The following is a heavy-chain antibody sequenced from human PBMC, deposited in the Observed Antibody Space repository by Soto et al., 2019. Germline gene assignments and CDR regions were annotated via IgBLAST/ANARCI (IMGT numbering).Heavy chain of an antibody. V-gene: IGHV1-69*01. Sequence: QVLLLQSGSEVKKAGSSVKVSCKASGGTFGNLGISWLRQAPGQGLEWMGGTIPIFDTPHYAEKFRDRLTITADATSTAYMELTSLSSEDTATYYCARDREDGSGTKYNWFDSWGQGTLVTVSS. CDR1: GGTFGNLG. J-gene: IGHJ5*01. CDR2: TIPIFDTP. CDR3: ARDREDGSGTKYNWFDS. D-gene: IGHD3-10*01.